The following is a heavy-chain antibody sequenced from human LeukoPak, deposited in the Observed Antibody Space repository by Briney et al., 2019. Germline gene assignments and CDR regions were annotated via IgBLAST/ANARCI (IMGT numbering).Heavy chain of an antibody. J-gene: IGHJ4*02. CDR1: GFTVSAYY. CDR3: ARGPRVATYYYFDY. D-gene: IGHD1-1*01. CDR2: LFGGGTI. Sequence: GGSLRLSCAASGFTVSAYYMSWVRRAPGKGLEWVSVLFGGGTIYYADSVNGRFTVSRDNSKNTLYLQLNSLRAEDTAVYYCARGPRVATYYYFDYWGQGTLVTVSS. V-gene: IGHV3-53*01.